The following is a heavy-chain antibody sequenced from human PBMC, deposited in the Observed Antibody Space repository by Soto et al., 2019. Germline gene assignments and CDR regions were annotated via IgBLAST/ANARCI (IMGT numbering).Heavy chain of an antibody. CDR3: ARDPYVDLYYFDY. Sequence: QVQLQESGPGLVKPSQTQSLTCTVSGASISSGGYYWNWIRQRPGKGLEWIGVFYYSGNTYYNPSLQSRVSISIDTSKNQFSLRLTSVTAADTAVYYCARDPYVDLYYFDYWGQGILVSVSS. CDR2: FYYSGNT. D-gene: IGHD2-8*01. V-gene: IGHV4-31*03. CDR1: GASISSGGYY. J-gene: IGHJ4*02.